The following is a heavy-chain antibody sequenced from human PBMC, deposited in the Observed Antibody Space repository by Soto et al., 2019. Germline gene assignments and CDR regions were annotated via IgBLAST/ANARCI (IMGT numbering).Heavy chain of an antibody. V-gene: IGHV1-18*01. Sequence: QVQLVQSGAEVKKPGASVKDSCKASGYTFTSYGISWVRQAPGQGLEWMGWISAYNGNTNYAQKLQGRVTMTTDTSTSTAYMELRSLRSDDTAVYYCARGAPSHSSGWYRGGFDYWGQGTLVTVSS. J-gene: IGHJ4*02. CDR3: ARGAPSHSSGWYRGGFDY. CDR2: ISAYNGNT. D-gene: IGHD6-19*01. CDR1: GYTFTSYG.